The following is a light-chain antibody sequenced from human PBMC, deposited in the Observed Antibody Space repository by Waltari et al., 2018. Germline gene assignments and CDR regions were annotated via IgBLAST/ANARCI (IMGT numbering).Light chain of an antibody. J-gene: IGLJ2*01. V-gene: IGLV6-57*04. CDR1: IGSIGNYY. CDR2: NDD. CDR3: QSYDNTNFVA. Sequence: NFVLAQPHSMSESPGKTITISCTRSIGSIGNYYVQWYQQRPGSAPTTLIYNDDQRPSWVPYRFSGAIDVSSNSASLTISGLRTEDEADYYCQSYDNTNFVAFGGGTKVTVL.